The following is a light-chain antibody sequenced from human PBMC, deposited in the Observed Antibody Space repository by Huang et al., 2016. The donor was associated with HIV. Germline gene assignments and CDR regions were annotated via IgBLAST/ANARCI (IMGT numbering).Light chain of an antibody. CDR2: TAS. CDR3: QQSFSVPRT. CDR1: QNITKS. J-gene: IGKJ1*01. V-gene: IGKV1-39*01. Sequence: DIQMTQSPPSLSASVGDRVTFTCRANQNITKSLNWYQQKPGKAPKLLIYTASTLESGGPSRFSGSGSGSRFTLNTVKLQPEDFATYYCQQSFSVPRTFG.